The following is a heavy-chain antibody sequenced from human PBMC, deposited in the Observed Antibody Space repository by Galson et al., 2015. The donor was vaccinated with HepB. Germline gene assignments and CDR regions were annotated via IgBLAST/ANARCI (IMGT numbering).Heavy chain of an antibody. CDR1: GFTFSNYW. J-gene: IGHJ4*02. V-gene: IGHV3-7*01. CDR2: TKQDGSEK. CDR3: ARRPYFSGTGCYREFDY. D-gene: IGHD2-2*01. Sequence: SLRLSCAASGFTFSNYWISWVRQAPGKGLEWVAETKQDGSEKYYVDSVKGRFTISRDSAKNSLYLQMNSLRAEDTAVYYCARRPYFSGTGCYREFDYWGQGTLFTVSS.